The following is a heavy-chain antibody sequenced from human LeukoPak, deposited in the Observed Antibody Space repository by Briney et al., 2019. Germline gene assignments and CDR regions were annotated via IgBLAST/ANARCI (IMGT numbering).Heavy chain of an antibody. CDR1: GGSISSYY. Sequence: PSETLSLTCTVSGGSISSYYWSWIRQPAGKGLEWIGRIYTSGSTNYNPPLKSRVTMSVDTSKNQFSLKLSSVTAADTAVYYCARDGGLEYSSSFYYYYYTDVWGKGTTVTVSS. V-gene: IGHV4-4*07. CDR2: IYTSGST. CDR3: ARDGGLEYSSSFYYYYYTDV. J-gene: IGHJ6*03. D-gene: IGHD6-6*01.